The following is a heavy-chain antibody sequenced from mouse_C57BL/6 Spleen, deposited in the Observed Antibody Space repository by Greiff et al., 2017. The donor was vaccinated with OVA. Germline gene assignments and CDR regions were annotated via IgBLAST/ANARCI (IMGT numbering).Heavy chain of an antibody. CDR3: ARSLLYYYGSPYYFDY. D-gene: IGHD1-1*01. V-gene: IGHV1-54*01. Sequence: QVQLKESGAELVRPGTSVKVSCKASGYSFTNYLIEWVKQRPGQGLEWIGVINPGSGGTNYNEKFKGKATLTADKSSSTAYMQLSSLTSEDSAVYFCARSLLYYYGSPYYFDYWGQGTTLTVSS. CDR2: INPGSGGT. CDR1: GYSFTNYL. J-gene: IGHJ2*01.